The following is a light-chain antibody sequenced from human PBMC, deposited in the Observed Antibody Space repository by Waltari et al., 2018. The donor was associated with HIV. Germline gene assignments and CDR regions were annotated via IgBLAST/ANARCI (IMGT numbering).Light chain of an antibody. CDR2: KNF. CDR3: AAWDDSLNGYV. Sequence: QSVLTQPPSASGTPGQEVSISCSGSWSNLSSNYVDWYQQLPGTAPKLLIRKNFQRPSGVPDRFSGSKSGTSASLTISGLRSEDDGDYFCAAWDDSLNGYVFGSGTKVTVL. CDR1: WSNLSSNY. V-gene: IGLV1-47*01. J-gene: IGLJ1*01.